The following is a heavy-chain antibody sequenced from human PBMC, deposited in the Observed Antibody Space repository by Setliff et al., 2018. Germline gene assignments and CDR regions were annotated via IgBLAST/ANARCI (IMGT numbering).Heavy chain of an antibody. V-gene: IGHV1-2*02. CDR1: GYTFTGYY. Sequence: ASVKVSCKASGYTFTGYYMHWVRQAPGQGLGWMGWINPNSGGTNYAQKFQGRVTMTRDTSISTAYMELSRLRSDDTAVYYCARGDIVVVPAPKGYFQHWGQGTLVTVSS. J-gene: IGHJ1*01. CDR2: INPNSGGT. D-gene: IGHD2-2*01. CDR3: ARGDIVVVPAPKGYFQH.